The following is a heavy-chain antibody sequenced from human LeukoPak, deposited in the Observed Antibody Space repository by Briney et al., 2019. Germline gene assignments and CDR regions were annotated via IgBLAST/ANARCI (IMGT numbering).Heavy chain of an antibody. V-gene: IGHV1-2*02. CDR1: GNTFTGYY. Sequence: ASVKVSCKASGNTFTGYYMHWVRQAPGQGLEWMGWINPNSGGTNYAQKFQGRVTMTRDTSISTAYMELSRLRSDDTAVYYCARDGSITPLRTPTDYYMDVWGKGTTVTVSS. D-gene: IGHD3-16*01. J-gene: IGHJ6*03. CDR2: INPNSGGT. CDR3: ARDGSITPLRTPTDYYMDV.